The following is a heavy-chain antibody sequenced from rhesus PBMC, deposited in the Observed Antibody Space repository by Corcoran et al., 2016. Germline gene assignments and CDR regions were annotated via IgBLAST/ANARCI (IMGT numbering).Heavy chain of an antibody. V-gene: IGHV4-173*01. CDR1: GGSISSNY. CDR2: ISGSVGGT. CDR3: ARRDYSGSFGF. Sequence: QVQLQESGPGLVKPSETLSLTCAVSGGSISSNYWSWIRQPPGKGLEWIGRISGSVGGTAYTPSLKSRVTISTATSKNQFSLKLSSVTAAATAVYYCARRDYSGSFGFWGQGVLVTVSS. D-gene: IGHD3-16*01. J-gene: IGHJ4*01.